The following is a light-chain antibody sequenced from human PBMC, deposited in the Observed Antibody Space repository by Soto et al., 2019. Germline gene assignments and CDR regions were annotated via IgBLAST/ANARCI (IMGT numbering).Light chain of an antibody. J-gene: IGKJ1*01. Sequence: DIQLSQAPSFLSASAGDRVSITCRASQAISSYLAWYRRKPGRAPKLLIYAASTLQSGVPSRFSGSGSGTEFTLTISGLQSEDFAVYYCQRYNNWPQTFGQGTKVDIK. CDR3: QRYNNWPQT. CDR1: QAISSY. V-gene: IGKV1-9*01. CDR2: AAS.